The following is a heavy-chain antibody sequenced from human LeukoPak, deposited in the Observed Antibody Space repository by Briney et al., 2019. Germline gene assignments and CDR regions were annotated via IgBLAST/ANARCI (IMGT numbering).Heavy chain of an antibody. D-gene: IGHD3-16*01. CDR2: IIPIFGTA. J-gene: IGHJ6*03. CDR3: ARFPTLRDYYYYMDV. Sequence: GASVKVSXKASGGTFSSYAISWVRQAPGQGLEWMGGIIPIFGTANYAQKFQGRATITADESTSTAYMELSSLRSEDTAVYYCARFPTLRDYYYYMDVWGKGTTVTVSS. V-gene: IGHV1-69*13. CDR1: GGTFSSYA.